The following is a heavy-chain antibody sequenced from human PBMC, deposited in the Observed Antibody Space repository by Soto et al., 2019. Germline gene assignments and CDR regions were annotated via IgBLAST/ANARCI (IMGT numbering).Heavy chain of an antibody. CDR3: ESATSIAVAGKET. J-gene: IGHJ4*02. Sequence: QVQLVQSGGEVKKPGASVKVSCKASGDTVTKYGISWVRQAPGQGLEWLGWISFYNGHTNYALKFQDRITFTTDTYSSTAAMEWRSLTSDDTSVSYCESATSIAVAGKETWGQGTLVTVSS. CDR1: GDTVTKYG. V-gene: IGHV1-18*01. CDR2: ISFYNGHT. D-gene: IGHD6-19*01.